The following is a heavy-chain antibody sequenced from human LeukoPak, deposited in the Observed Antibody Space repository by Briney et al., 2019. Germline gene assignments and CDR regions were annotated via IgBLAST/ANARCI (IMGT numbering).Heavy chain of an antibody. CDR3: ARVSSSGDYYDN. D-gene: IGHD3-10*01. Sequence: GASVKVSCKASGYTFTGYYMHWVRQAPGQGLEWMGWINPNGGGTNYAQKFQGRVTMTTDTSISTAYMELGGLRYDDTAVYYCARVSSSGDYYDNWGQRTLVTVSS. V-gene: IGHV1-2*02. CDR1: GYTFTGYY. CDR2: INPNGGGT. J-gene: IGHJ4*02.